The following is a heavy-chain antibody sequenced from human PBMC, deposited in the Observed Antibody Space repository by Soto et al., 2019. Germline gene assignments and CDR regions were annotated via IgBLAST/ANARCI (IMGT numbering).Heavy chain of an antibody. CDR1: GFTFSSYS. J-gene: IGHJ4*02. V-gene: IGHV3-48*04. CDR3: VYGYYFDY. CDR2: ISSSGTTI. D-gene: IGHD3-10*01. Sequence: LSLSCAASGFTFSSYSINWVRQAPGKGLEWVSFISSSGTTIYYADSVKGRFTISRDNAKNSLYLQMNSLRAEDTAVYYCVYGYYFDYWGQGTLVPVFS.